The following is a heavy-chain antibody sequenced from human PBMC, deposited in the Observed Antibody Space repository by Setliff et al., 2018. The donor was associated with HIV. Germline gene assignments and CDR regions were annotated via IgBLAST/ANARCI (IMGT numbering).Heavy chain of an antibody. V-gene: IGHV4-28*05. CDR3: ARSKTFYDFWGGYYTHGAFKI. J-gene: IGHJ3*02. Sequence: SETLSLTCAVSGYSISTNEWWGWIRQPPGKGLAWIGYISNSGKIYYDPSLKSRVSISVDTSKNQFSLNLTSVTAADTAVYYCARSKTFYDFWGGYYTHGAFKIWGLGTMVTVSS. CDR2: ISNSGKI. CDR1: GYSISTNEW. D-gene: IGHD3-3*01.